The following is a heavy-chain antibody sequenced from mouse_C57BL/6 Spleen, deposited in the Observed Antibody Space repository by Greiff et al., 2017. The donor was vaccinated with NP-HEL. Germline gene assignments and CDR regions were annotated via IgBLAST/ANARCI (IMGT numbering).Heavy chain of an antibody. J-gene: IGHJ1*03. CDR3: ARDNYDYDGWYFDG. CDR1: GFTFSDYY. CDR2: INYDGSST. Sequence: EVQVVESEGGLVQPGSSMKLSCTASGFTFSDYYMAWVRQVPEKGLEWVANINYDGSSTYYLDSLKSRFIISRDNAKNILYLQMSSLKSEDTATYYCARDNYDYDGWYFDGWGTGTTVTVAS. V-gene: IGHV5-16*01. D-gene: IGHD2-4*01.